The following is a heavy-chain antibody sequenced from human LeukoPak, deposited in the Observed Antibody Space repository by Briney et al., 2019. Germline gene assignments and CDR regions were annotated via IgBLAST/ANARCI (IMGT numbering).Heavy chain of an antibody. D-gene: IGHD6-13*01. CDR2: IYYSGST. CDR1: GGSISSSSYY. J-gene: IGHJ4*02. V-gene: IGHV4-39*01. Sequence: SETLSLTCTVSGGSISSSSYYWGWIRQPPGKGLEWIGSIYYSGSTYYNPSLKSRVTISVDTSKNQFSLKLCSVTAADTAVYYCARSLSWPFDYWGQGTLVTVSS. CDR3: ARSLSWPFDY.